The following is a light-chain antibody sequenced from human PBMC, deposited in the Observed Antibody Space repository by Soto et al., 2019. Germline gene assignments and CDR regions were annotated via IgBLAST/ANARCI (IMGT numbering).Light chain of an antibody. CDR1: QSVSSSY. J-gene: IGKJ5*01. V-gene: IGKV3-20*01. CDR2: GAS. Sequence: EIVLTQSPATLSLSPGERATLSCRSSQSVSSSYLAWYQQKPGQAPRLIIYGASSRATGIPDRFSGSGSGTDCTLTISRLEPEDVAVYYCQQYGSSPITFGQGTRLEIK. CDR3: QQYGSSPIT.